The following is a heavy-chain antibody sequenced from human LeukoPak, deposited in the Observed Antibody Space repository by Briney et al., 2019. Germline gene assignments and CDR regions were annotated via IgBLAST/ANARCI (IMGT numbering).Heavy chain of an antibody. J-gene: IGHJ5*02. CDR2: IIPIFGTA. Sequence: SVKVSCKASGGTFSSYAISWVRQAPGQGLERMGGIIPIFGTANYAQKFQGRVTITADKPTSTAYRELRSLRSEDTAVYYCARMSWVTGTSGGWFDPWRQGTLVTVSS. D-gene: IGHD1-20*01. CDR1: GGTFSSYA. CDR3: ARMSWVTGTSGGWFDP. V-gene: IGHV1-69*06.